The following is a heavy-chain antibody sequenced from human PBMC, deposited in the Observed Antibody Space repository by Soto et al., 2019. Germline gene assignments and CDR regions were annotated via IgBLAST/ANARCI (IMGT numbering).Heavy chain of an antibody. CDR2: LAYSWSP. CDR3: ARITTFLTFDI. V-gene: IGHV4-59*01. Sequence: QVQLQESGPRLVKPSETLSLTCTVSGGSISNYYWSWIRQPPGKGLEWIGYLAYSWSPNYSPSLKSRVTISLDRSKNQFSVKLSSVTAADTAVYYCARITTFLTFDIWGQGTMVTVSS. D-gene: IGHD1-1*01. CDR1: GGSISNYY. J-gene: IGHJ3*02.